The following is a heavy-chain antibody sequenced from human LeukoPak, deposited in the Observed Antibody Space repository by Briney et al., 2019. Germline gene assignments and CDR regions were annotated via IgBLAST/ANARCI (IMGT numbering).Heavy chain of an antibody. CDR2: ISYDGSNK. J-gene: IGHJ6*04. CDR3: ARDMYYDILTGYYKGYYYYGMDV. D-gene: IGHD3-9*01. Sequence: GGSLRLSCAASGFTFSRYAMHWVRQAPGKGLEWVAVISYDGSNKYYADSVKGRFTISRDNSKNTLYLQMNSLRAEDTAVYYCARDMYYDILTGYYKGYYYYGMDVWGKGTTVTVSS. CDR1: GFTFSRYA. V-gene: IGHV3-30*04.